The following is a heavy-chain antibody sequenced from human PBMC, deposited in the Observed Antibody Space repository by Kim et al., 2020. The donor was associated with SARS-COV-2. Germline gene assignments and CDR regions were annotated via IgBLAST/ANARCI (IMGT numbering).Heavy chain of an antibody. V-gene: IGHV3-53*01. Sequence: GGSLRLSCAVSGLAVSTSYMSWVRQAPGKGLEWVSVLYSGGDTYYGDSVKGRFTVSRDDSKNTLCLQMNSLRADDTAVYYCARDLMDPVYYYYNGMDVWGQGTTVIVSS. CDR3: ARDLMDPVYYYYNGMDV. CDR1: GLAVSTSY. J-gene: IGHJ6*02. CDR2: LYSGGDT. D-gene: IGHD2-2*03.